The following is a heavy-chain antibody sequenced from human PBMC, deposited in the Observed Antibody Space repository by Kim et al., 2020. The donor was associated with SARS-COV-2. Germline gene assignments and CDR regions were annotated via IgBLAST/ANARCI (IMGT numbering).Heavy chain of an antibody. J-gene: IGHJ5*02. CDR3: ASDKLAAGWFDP. V-gene: IGHV1-2*02. D-gene: IGHD6-25*01. Sequence: NYAQKFQGRVTMTRDTSISTAYMELGRLRSDDTAVYYCASDKLAAGWFDPWGQGTLVTVSS.